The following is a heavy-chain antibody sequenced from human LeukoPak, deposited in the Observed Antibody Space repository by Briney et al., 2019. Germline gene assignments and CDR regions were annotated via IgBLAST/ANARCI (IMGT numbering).Heavy chain of an antibody. D-gene: IGHD1-26*01. CDR3: ARDRDSGSYYYIDY. CDR1: GYTFTNYG. CDR2: INPNSGGT. J-gene: IGHJ4*02. Sequence: ASVKVSCKASGYTFTNYGFSWVRQAPGQGLEWMGWINPNSGGTNYAQKFQGWVTMTRDTSISTAYMELSRLRSDDTAVYYCARDRDSGSYYYIDYWGQGTLVTASS. V-gene: IGHV1-2*04.